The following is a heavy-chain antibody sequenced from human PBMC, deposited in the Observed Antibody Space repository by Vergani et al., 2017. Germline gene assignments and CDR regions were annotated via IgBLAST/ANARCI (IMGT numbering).Heavy chain of an antibody. CDR2: VHRTGNT. J-gene: IGHJ4*02. CDR1: GYSVGSGYY. V-gene: IGHV4-38-2*01. Sequence: QVDLQESGPGLVKSSETLSLNCAVSGYSVGSGYYWGWIRQPPGRGLEWIGCVHRTGNTYYTSSLRSRATISRDTSKNQFSLRLPSVTAADTAVYYCARGRYDFWSGYYTVRKKYYFDYWGQGTLVTVSS. D-gene: IGHD3-3*01. CDR3: ARGRYDFWSGYYTVRKKYYFDY.